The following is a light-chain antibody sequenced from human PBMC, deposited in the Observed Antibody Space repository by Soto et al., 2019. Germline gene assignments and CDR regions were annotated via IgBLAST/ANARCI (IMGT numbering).Light chain of an antibody. CDR3: SSYAGSNTYV. V-gene: IGLV2-8*01. CDR2: EVS. J-gene: IGLJ1*01. Sequence: QSVLTQPPPASGSPGQSVTISCTGTSSDVGAYNYVSWYQQHPGKAPKLMIYEVSKRPSGVPDRFSGSKSGNTASLTVSGLQAEDETDYYCSSYAGSNTYVFGTGTKVTVL. CDR1: SSDVGAYNY.